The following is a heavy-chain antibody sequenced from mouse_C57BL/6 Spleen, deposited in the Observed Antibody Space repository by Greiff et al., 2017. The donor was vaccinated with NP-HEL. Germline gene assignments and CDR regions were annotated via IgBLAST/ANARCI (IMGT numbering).Heavy chain of an antibody. D-gene: IGHD2-1*01. CDR3: AHDYGNYDY. Sequence: EVQLQQSGPVLVKPGASVKMSCKASGYTFTDYYMNWVKQSHGKSLEWIGVINPYNGGTSYNQKFKGKATLTVDKSSSTAYMELNSLTSEDSAVYYCAHDYGNYDYWGQGTTLTVSS. CDR1: GYTFTDYY. V-gene: IGHV1-19*01. J-gene: IGHJ2*01. CDR2: INPYNGGT.